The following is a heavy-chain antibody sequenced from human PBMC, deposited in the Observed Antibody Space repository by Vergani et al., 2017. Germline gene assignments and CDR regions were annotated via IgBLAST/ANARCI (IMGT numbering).Heavy chain of an antibody. V-gene: IGHV4-61*02. CDR1: GGSITSGSFY. CDR3: ARNPYCGGDCYSDAFVI. Sequence: QVQLHESGPGLVKPSQTLSLTCTVSGGSITSGSFYWSWIRQPAGKGLEWIGRIHSSGTTNYNPSLKSRVTLSVDTSKNQLSLRMTSVTAADTAVYYCARNPYCGGDCYSDAFVIWGQGTMVTVSS. CDR2: IHSSGTT. J-gene: IGHJ3*02. D-gene: IGHD2-21*02.